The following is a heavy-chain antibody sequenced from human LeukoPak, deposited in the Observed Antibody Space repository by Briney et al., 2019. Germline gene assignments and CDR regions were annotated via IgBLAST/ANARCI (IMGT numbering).Heavy chain of an antibody. D-gene: IGHD3-22*01. CDR1: GGSISSYY. Sequence: SETLSLTCAVSGGSISSYYWGWIRQPPGKGLEWIGYIYYSGSTNYNPSLKSRVTISVDTSKNQFSLKLSSVTAADTAVYYCARVKGTMIVDYWGQGALVTVSS. CDR2: IYYSGST. CDR3: ARVKGTMIVDY. V-gene: IGHV4-59*01. J-gene: IGHJ4*02.